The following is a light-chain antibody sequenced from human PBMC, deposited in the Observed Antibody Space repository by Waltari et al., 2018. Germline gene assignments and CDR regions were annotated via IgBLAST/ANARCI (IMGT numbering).Light chain of an antibody. CDR3: QQYKSYRT. V-gene: IGKV1-5*03. Sequence: DIQMTPSPSTLSASVGDRVTIPCRASQSISSWLAWYQQKPGKAPKLLIYKASSLQSGVPSRFSGSGSGTEFTLTISSLQPDDFATYYCQQYKSYRTFGQGTKVEIK. CDR1: QSISSW. CDR2: KAS. J-gene: IGKJ1*01.